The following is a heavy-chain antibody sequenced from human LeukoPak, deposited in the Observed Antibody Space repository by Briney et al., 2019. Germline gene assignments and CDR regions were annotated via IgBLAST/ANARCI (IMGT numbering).Heavy chain of an antibody. CDR1: GGSISSSSYY. V-gene: IGHV4-39*07. D-gene: IGHD2-15*01. CDR2: IYYSGST. J-gene: IGHJ6*03. CDR3: ARDCIAHMDV. Sequence: PSETLSLTCTVSGGSISSSSYYWGWIRQPPGKGLEWIGSIYYSGSTYYNPSLKSRVTISVDTSKNQFSLKLSSVTAADTAVYYCARDCIAHMDVWGKGTTVTVSS.